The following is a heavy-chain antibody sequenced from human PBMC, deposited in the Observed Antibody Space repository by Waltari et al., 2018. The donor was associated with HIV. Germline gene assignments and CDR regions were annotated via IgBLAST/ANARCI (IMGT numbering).Heavy chain of an antibody. V-gene: IGHV3-66*02. Sequence: EVLLVASGGGLVQPGGSLRLSCAASGFPVSSHYMSWVRQAPGKGLEWVSVIYSGGSTYYADSVKGRFTISRDNSKNTLYLQMNSLRAEDTAVYYCARAIAAADPFDYWGQGTLVTVSS. CDR3: ARAIAAADPFDY. CDR1: GFPVSSHY. J-gene: IGHJ4*02. D-gene: IGHD6-13*01. CDR2: IYSGGST.